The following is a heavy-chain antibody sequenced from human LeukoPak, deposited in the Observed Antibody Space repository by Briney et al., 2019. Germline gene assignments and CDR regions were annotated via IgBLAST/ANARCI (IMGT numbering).Heavy chain of an antibody. D-gene: IGHD4-11*01. Sequence: GGSLRLSCAASGFTFTSYSMNWVRQAPGKGLEWVSSISSSSSYIYYADSVKGRFTISRDNAKNEVYLQMNSLRGEDTAIYYCARVMMGATVTTFHYYCMDVWGVGTTVTVSS. CDR2: ISSSSSYI. V-gene: IGHV3-21*01. J-gene: IGHJ6*03. CDR3: ARVMMGATVTTFHYYCMDV. CDR1: GFTFTSYS.